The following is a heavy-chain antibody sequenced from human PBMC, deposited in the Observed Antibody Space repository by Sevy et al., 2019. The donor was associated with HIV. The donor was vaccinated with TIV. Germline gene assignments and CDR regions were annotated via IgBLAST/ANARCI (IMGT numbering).Heavy chain of an antibody. V-gene: IGHV3-30*02. D-gene: IGHD2-8*02. CDR3: ARGTPAFCTGGVCFNWFDP. J-gene: IGHJ5*02. CDR1: RFSFNGYG. CDR2: IWYDGSNK. Sequence: GGSLRLSCAASRFSFNGYGMHWVRQAPGKGLEWVACIWYDGSNKYYADSVKGRFTISRDDSKNTLYLQMNSLRAEDTALYYCARGTPAFCTGGVCFNWFDPWGQGTLVTVSS.